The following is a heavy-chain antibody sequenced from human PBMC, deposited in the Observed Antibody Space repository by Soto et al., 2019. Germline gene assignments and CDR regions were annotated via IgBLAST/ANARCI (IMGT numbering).Heavy chain of an antibody. Sequence: ETLSLTCAVSGGSISSGNWWSWDRHPPGKGLEWIGEIYHSGSTNYNPSLKSRVTISLDKSKNQFSLKLSSVTAADTAVYYCAKCITALGPINYWGQGTLVTVSS. CDR2: IYHSGST. J-gene: IGHJ4*02. CDR1: GGSISSGNW. V-gene: IGHV4-4*02. CDR3: AKCITALGPINY. D-gene: IGHD6-6*01.